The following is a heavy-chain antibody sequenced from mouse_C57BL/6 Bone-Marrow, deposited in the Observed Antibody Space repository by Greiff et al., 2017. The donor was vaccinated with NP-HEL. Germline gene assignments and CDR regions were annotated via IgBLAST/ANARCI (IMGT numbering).Heavy chain of an antibody. J-gene: IGHJ3*01. CDR2: IHPSDSDT. CDR3: VYSNYDFSFAY. D-gene: IGHD2-5*01. Sequence: QVQLKQPGAELVKPGASVKVSCKASGYTFTSYWMHWVKQRPGQGLEWIGRIHPSDSDTNYNQKFKGTATLTVDKSSSTAYMQLSSLTSEDSAVYYCVYSNYDFSFAYWGQGTLVTVSA. V-gene: IGHV1-74*01. CDR1: GYTFTSYW.